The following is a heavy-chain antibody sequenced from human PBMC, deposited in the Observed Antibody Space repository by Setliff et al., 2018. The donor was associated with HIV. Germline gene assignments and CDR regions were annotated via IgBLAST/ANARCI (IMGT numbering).Heavy chain of an antibody. Sequence: GSLRLSCVAFGFNFDDYAMHWIRQAAGKGLEWVSLINWDGGTAYYADSVKGRFTISRDNRKNSLHLQMNSLRAEDTALYYCAKSSNWNDLDDYWGQGTLVTVSS. V-gene: IGHV3-43D*03. J-gene: IGHJ4*02. CDR2: INWDGGTA. CDR1: GFNFDDYA. D-gene: IGHD1-20*01. CDR3: AKSSNWNDLDDY.